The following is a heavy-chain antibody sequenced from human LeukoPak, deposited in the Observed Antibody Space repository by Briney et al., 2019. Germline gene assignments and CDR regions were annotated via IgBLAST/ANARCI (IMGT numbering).Heavy chain of an antibody. D-gene: IGHD2-15*01. CDR2: ISSSSSTI. J-gene: IGHJ6*02. CDR1: GFTFSSYS. Sequence: PGRSLRLSCAASGFTFSSYSMNWVRQAPGKGLEWVSYISSSSSTIYYADSVKGRFTISRDNAKNSLYLQMNSLRAEDTAVYYCAREGCSGGSCLADYYYYYGMDVWGQGTTVTVSS. V-gene: IGHV3-48*04. CDR3: AREGCSGGSCLADYYYYYGMDV.